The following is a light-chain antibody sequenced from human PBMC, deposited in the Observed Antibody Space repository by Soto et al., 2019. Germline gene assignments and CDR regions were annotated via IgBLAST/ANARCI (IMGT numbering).Light chain of an antibody. J-gene: IGLJ2*01. CDR3: TSYTSTYIWL. Sequence: QSALTQPDSVAGSPGQSITISCTGTSSDIGGYNYVSWYQQHPGKAPKLMINYVSNRPSGVSNRFSGSKSGNTASLTISGLQAEDDADYYCTSYTSTYIWLFGGGTKLTVL. V-gene: IGLV2-14*01. CDR1: SSDIGGYNY. CDR2: YVS.